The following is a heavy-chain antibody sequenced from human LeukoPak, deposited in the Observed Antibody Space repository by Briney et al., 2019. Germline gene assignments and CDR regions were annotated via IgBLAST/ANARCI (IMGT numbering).Heavy chain of an antibody. Sequence: GGSLRLSCAASGFTFSSYSMNWVRQAPGKGLEWVSYISSSSSTIYYADSVKGRFTISRDNAKNSLYLQMNSLRAEDTAVYYCARGRMVRGAYFDYWGQGTLVTVSS. CDR1: GFTFSSYS. D-gene: IGHD3-10*01. J-gene: IGHJ4*02. V-gene: IGHV3-48*04. CDR3: ARGRMVRGAYFDY. CDR2: ISSSSSTI.